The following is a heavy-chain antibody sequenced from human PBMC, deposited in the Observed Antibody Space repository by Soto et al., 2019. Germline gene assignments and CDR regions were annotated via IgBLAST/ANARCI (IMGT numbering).Heavy chain of an antibody. CDR1: GYTFTTYG. J-gene: IGHJ4*02. CDR2: ISAGNGNT. Sequence: ASVKVSCKASGYTFTTYGMHWVRQAPGQRPEWMGWISAGNGNTKYSQKFQDRVTIIRDTSASTAYMELSSLRSEDTALYFCARDMGYCGGTSCYNPFFDYWGQGTLVTVSS. V-gene: IGHV1-3*01. CDR3: ARDMGYCGGTSCYNPFFDY. D-gene: IGHD2-2*02.